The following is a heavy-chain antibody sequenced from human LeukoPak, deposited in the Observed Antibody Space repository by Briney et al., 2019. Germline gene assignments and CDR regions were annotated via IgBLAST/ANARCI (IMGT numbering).Heavy chain of an antibody. CDR2: IYYSGST. D-gene: IGHD5-18*01. Sequence: ASETLSLTCTVSGGSISSYYWSWIRQPPGKGLEWIGYIYYSGSTNYNPSLKSRVTISVDTSKNQFSLKLSSVTAADTAVYYCARFRYSYGHGDYWGQGTLVTVSS. CDR3: ARFRYSYGHGDY. J-gene: IGHJ4*02. CDR1: GGSISSYY. V-gene: IGHV4-59*01.